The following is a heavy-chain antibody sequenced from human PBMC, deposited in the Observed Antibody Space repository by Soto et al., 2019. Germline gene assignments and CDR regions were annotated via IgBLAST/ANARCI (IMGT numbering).Heavy chain of an antibody. CDR1: GGSFSGYY. D-gene: IGHD3-3*01. CDR2: INHSGST. V-gene: IGHV4-34*01. Sequence: SETLSLTCAVYGGSFSGYYWSWIRQPPGKGLEWIGEINHSGSTNYNPSLKSRVTISVDTSKNQFSLKLSSVTAAGTAVYYCARGGYDFWSGYQVYYYYCGMDVWGQGTTVTV. CDR3: ARGGYDFWSGYQVYYYYCGMDV. J-gene: IGHJ6*02.